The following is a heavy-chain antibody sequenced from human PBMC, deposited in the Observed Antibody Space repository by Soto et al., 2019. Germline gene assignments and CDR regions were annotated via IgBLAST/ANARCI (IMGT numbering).Heavy chain of an antibody. J-gene: IGHJ4*02. Sequence: TGGSLRLSCAASGFTFSSYAMSWVRQAPGKGLEWVSAISGSGGSTYYADSVKGRFTISRDNSKNTLYLQMNSLRAEDTAVYYCAKDSHPGIAVAGLVDYFDYWGQGTLVTVSS. CDR1: GFTFSSYA. D-gene: IGHD6-19*01. CDR2: ISGSGGST. CDR3: AKDSHPGIAVAGLVDYFDY. V-gene: IGHV3-23*01.